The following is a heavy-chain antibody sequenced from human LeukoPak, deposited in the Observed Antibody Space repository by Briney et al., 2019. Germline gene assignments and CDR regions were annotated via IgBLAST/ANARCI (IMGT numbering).Heavy chain of an antibody. V-gene: IGHV3-7*01. CDR2: IKQDGSEK. D-gene: IGHD3-22*01. CDR1: GFTFSSYW. J-gene: IGHJ4*02. CDR3: ARAMEPYYDSNGCDY. Sequence: PGGSLRLSCVPSGFTFSSYWMSWVRQAPGKGLEWVANIKQDGSEKYYVGSVKGRFIISRDNAKNSLYLQMNSLRAEDTAVYYCARAMEPYYDSNGCDYWGQGTPATVSS.